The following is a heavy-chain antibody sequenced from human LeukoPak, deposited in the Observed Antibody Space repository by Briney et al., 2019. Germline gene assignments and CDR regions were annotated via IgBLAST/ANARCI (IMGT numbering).Heavy chain of an antibody. CDR2: ISISGSKT. CDR1: EFDFSSHA. D-gene: IGHD4-17*01. CDR3: ANEIRPNDY. Sequence: GGSLRLSCAASEFDFSSHAMTWIRQAPGKGLEWVSAISISGSKTYYADSVKGRFTISRDNSKNTLYLQMNSLRAEDTAVYYCANEIRPNDYWGQGTQVTVSS. J-gene: IGHJ4*02. V-gene: IGHV3-23*01.